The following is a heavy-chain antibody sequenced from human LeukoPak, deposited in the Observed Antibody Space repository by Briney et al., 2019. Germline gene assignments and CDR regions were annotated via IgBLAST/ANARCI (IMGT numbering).Heavy chain of an antibody. CDR2: IYHSGST. J-gene: IGHJ4*02. CDR3: ATTPREYSSSWYYFDY. Sequence: SETLSLTCTVSGYSISSDYYWGWIRQPPGKGLEWIGSIYHSGSTYYNPSLKSRVTISVDTSKTQFSLKLSSVTAADTAVYYCATTPREYSSSWYYFDYWGQGTLVTVSS. V-gene: IGHV4-38-2*02. CDR1: GYSISSDYY. D-gene: IGHD6-13*01.